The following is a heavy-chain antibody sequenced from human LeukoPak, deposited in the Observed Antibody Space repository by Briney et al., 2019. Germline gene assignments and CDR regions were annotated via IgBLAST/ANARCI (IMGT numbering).Heavy chain of an antibody. CDR3: AKVPYYDFWSGPDY. D-gene: IGHD3-3*01. CDR1: GFTFSSYA. CDR2: ISGSGGST. J-gene: IGHJ4*02. V-gene: IGHV3-23*01. Sequence: GGSLRLSCAAPGFTFSSYAMSWVRQAPGKGLEWVSAISGSGGSTYYADSVKGRFTISRDNSKNTLYLQMNSLRAEDTAVYYCAKVPYYDFWSGPDYWGQGTLVTVSS.